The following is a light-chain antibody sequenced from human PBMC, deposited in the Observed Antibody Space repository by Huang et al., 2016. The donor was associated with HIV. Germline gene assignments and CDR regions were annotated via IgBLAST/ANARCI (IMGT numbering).Light chain of an antibody. V-gene: IGKV4-1*01. J-gene: IGKJ3*01. CDR3: QQYYTTPGT. Sequence: DIVLTQSPDSLAVSLGERATINCSSSRSILYNSNNKNYLAWHQQKPGQSPKLLIYWASTRESGVPDRFSGSWSETDFTLTIISLQAEDVAVYFCQQYYTTPGTFGPGTTVHIK. CDR1: RSILYNSNNKNY. CDR2: WAS.